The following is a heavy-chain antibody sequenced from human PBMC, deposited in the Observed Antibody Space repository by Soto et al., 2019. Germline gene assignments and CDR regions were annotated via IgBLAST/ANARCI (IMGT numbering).Heavy chain of an antibody. J-gene: IGHJ4*02. D-gene: IGHD1-26*01. CDR3: ARVRPYRGNFDY. CDR2: IIPIFGTA. CDR1: GGTFSSYA. V-gene: IGHV1-69*13. Sequence: SVKVSCKASGGTFSSYAISWVRQAPGQGLEWMGGIIPIFGTANYAQKFQGRVTITADESTSTAYMELSSLRSEDTAVYYCARVRPYRGNFDYWGQGTLVTVSS.